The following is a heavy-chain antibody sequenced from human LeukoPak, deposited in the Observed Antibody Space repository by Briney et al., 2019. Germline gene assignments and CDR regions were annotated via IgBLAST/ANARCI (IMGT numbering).Heavy chain of an antibody. Sequence: SVKVSCKASGGTFSSYAISWVLQAPGQGLEWMGRIIPIFGTANYAQKFQGRVTITTDESTSTAYMELSSLRSEDTAVYYCALTYYYDRSGYYRDYWGQGTLVTVSS. CDR2: IIPIFGTA. CDR3: ALTYYYDRSGYYRDY. CDR1: GGTFSSYA. D-gene: IGHD3-22*01. V-gene: IGHV1-69*05. J-gene: IGHJ4*02.